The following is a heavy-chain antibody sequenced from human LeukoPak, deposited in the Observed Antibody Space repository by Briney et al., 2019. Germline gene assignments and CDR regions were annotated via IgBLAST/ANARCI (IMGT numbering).Heavy chain of an antibody. J-gene: IGHJ6*02. V-gene: IGHV4-39*07. D-gene: IGHD3-16*02. CDR1: GGSISSSSYY. CDR2: INHSGST. Sequence: SETLSLTCTVPGGSISSSSYYWGWIRQPPGKGLEWIGEINHSGSTNYNPSLKSRVTISVDTSKNQFSLKLSSVTAADTAVYYCARVVYYYYGMDVWGQGTTVTVSS. CDR3: ARVVYYYYGMDV.